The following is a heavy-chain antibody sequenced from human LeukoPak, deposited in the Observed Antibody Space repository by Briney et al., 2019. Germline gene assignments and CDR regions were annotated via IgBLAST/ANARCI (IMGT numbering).Heavy chain of an antibody. CDR3: AKGISSSWYAVDY. Sequence: GGSLRLSCAASGFTFDDYAMHWVRQAPGKGLEWISGISWNSGSIGYADSVKGRFTISRDNAKNSLYLQMNSLRVEDTAFYFCAKGISSSWYAVDYWGQGTLVTVSA. D-gene: IGHD6-13*01. CDR2: ISWNSGSI. CDR1: GFTFDDYA. V-gene: IGHV3-9*01. J-gene: IGHJ4*02.